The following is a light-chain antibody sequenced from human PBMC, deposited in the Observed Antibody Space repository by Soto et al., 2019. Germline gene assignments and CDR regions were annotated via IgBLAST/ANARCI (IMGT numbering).Light chain of an antibody. CDR3: QQYNSWPPIT. V-gene: IGKV3-15*01. Sequence: EIVMTQSPATVSVSPGERATLSCRARQSVSSNLAWYQQKPGQAPRLLIYGASTRATGIPARFSGSGSGTEFTLTISSLQSEDFAVYYCQQYNSWPPITFGQGTRLEIK. J-gene: IGKJ5*01. CDR1: QSVSSN. CDR2: GAS.